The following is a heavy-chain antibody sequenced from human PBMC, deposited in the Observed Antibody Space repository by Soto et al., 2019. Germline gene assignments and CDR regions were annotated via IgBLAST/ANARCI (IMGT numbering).Heavy chain of an antibody. CDR2: VSYSGST. Sequence: QVQLQESGPGLVKPSETLSLTCTVSGGSINSYYWSWIRQPPGKGLEWIGYVSYSGSTNYSPSLKSRVTISLDTSKKQFSLRLSSVTAADTAVYYCARAYYSGWIGIFDYWGQGILVTVSS. J-gene: IGHJ4*02. CDR1: GGSINSYY. V-gene: IGHV4-59*01. D-gene: IGHD6-19*01. CDR3: ARAYYSGWIGIFDY.